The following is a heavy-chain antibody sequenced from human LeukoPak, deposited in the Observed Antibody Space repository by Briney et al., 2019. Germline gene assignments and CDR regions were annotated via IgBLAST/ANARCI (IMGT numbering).Heavy chain of an antibody. D-gene: IGHD6-13*01. V-gene: IGHV3-23*01. Sequence: GGSLRLSCAASGFSFSSYAMTWVRQAPGKGLESVSTISGSGDRTFYADSVKGRFTISRDNSKNTLYLQMNSLRAEDTAVYYCARGGIAGPDYWGQGTLVTVSS. CDR2: ISGSGDRT. J-gene: IGHJ4*02. CDR1: GFSFSSYA. CDR3: ARGGIAGPDY.